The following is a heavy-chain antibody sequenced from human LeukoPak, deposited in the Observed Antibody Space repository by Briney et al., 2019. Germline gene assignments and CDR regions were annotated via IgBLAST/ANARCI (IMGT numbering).Heavy chain of an antibody. CDR2: IYSGGST. Sequence: GGSLRLSCAASGFTVSSNYMSWVRQAPGKGLEWVSVIYSGGSTYCADSVKGRFTISRDNSKNTLYLQMNSLRAEDTAVYYCARAGYDILTGFWFDPWGQGTLVTVSS. CDR1: GFTVSSNY. J-gene: IGHJ5*02. CDR3: ARAGYDILTGFWFDP. D-gene: IGHD3-9*01. V-gene: IGHV3-53*01.